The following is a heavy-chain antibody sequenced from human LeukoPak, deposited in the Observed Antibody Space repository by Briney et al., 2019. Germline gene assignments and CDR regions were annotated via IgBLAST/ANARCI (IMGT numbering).Heavy chain of an antibody. CDR1: GFTFSNYA. J-gene: IGHJ4*02. D-gene: IGHD3-22*01. CDR2: LGGRGVLT. Sequence: GGSLRLSCAASGFTFSNYALSWVRQAPGKGLEWVSNLGGRGVLTYYADSVRGRFTVSRDNSKHTLYLQMNSLRAEDTAVYYCARRDVSGYYALDHWGKGFLVTVSS. V-gene: IGHV3-23*01. CDR3: ARRDVSGYYALDH.